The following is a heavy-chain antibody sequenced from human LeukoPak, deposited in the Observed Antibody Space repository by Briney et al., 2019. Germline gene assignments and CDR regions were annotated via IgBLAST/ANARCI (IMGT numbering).Heavy chain of an antibody. CDR2: ISYDGSNK. D-gene: IGHD1-20*01. CDR1: GFTFSNYG. Sequence: GGSLRLSCATSGFTFSNYGMHWVRQAPGKGLEWVAIISYDGSNKYYADSVKGRFTISRDNSKNTLYLQMNSLRVEDSAVYYCAKTGNYNWNGFDYWGQGTLVTVSS. J-gene: IGHJ4*02. V-gene: IGHV3-30*18. CDR3: AKTGNYNWNGFDY.